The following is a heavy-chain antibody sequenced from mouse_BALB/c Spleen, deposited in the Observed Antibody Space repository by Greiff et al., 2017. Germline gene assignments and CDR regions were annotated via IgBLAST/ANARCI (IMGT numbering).Heavy chain of an antibody. CDR2: INPNNGGT. CDR3: ARTVSYAMDY. CDR1: GFTFTDYN. D-gene: IGHD1-1*01. V-gene: IGHV1-18*01. Sequence: EVQLQQSGPELVKPGASVKLSCTASGFTFTDYNMAWVKQSHGKSLEWIGAINPNNGGTIYNQKFKGQVTLTVDKSYSTAYMQLRSLTSEDTAVYYCARTVSYAMDYWGQGTSVTVSS. J-gene: IGHJ4*01.